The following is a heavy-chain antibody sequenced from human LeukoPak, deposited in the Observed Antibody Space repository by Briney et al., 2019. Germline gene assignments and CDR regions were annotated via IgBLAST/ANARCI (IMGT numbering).Heavy chain of an antibody. CDR3: ARDGPLKYDSSGYYFDY. D-gene: IGHD3-22*01. J-gene: IGHJ4*02. V-gene: IGHV1-2*02. Sequence: GASVKVSCKASGYTFTGYYMHWVRQAPGQGLEWMGWINPNSGGTNYAQKFQGRVTMTRDTSISTAYMELSRLRSDDTAVYYCARDGPLKYDSSGYYFDYWGQGTLVTVSS. CDR2: INPNSGGT. CDR1: GYTFTGYY.